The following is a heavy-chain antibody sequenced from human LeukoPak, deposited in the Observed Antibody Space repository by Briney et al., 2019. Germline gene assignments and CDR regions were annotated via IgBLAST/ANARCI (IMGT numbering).Heavy chain of an antibody. CDR2: INPSSGGT. D-gene: IGHD2-21*02. Sequence: VKVSCKASGYRFTGYYLHWVRQAPGQGLEWMGRINPSSGGTNYAQKFQGRVTMTRDTSITTAYMELSRLRSNDTAVYYCVRETYCGGDRYPTDYWGQGTLVTVSS. V-gene: IGHV1-2*06. CDR3: VRETYCGGDRYPTDY. CDR1: GYRFTGYY. J-gene: IGHJ4*02.